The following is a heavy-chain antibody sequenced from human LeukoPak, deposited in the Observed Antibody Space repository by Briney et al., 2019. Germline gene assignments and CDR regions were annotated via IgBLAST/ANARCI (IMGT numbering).Heavy chain of an antibody. CDR3: TRYRRVEGYYGSGTFYMDY. Sequence: SETLSLTCTVSGGSISSGGYYWSWIRQPPGKGLEWIGYIYHSGSTYYNPSLKSRVTISVDTSKNQFSLKLSSVTAADTAVYYCTRYRRVEGYYGSGTFYMDYWGQGTLVTVSS. CDR1: GGSISSGGYY. D-gene: IGHD3-10*01. CDR2: IYHSGST. V-gene: IGHV4-30-2*01. J-gene: IGHJ4*02.